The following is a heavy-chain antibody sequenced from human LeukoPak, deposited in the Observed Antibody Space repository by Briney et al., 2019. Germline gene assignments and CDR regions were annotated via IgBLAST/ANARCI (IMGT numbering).Heavy chain of an antibody. Sequence: ASVKVSCKASEYTFTGYYMHWVRQAPGQGLEWMGWINPNSGGTNYAQKFQGRVTMTRDTSISTAYMELSRLRSDDTAVYYCARGLSIAVAGTKGYWGQGTLVTVSS. CDR3: ARGLSIAVAGTKGY. D-gene: IGHD6-19*01. CDR2: INPNSGGT. V-gene: IGHV1-2*02. CDR1: EYTFTGYY. J-gene: IGHJ4*02.